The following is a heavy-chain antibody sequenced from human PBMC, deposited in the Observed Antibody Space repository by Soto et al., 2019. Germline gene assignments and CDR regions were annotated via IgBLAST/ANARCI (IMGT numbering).Heavy chain of an antibody. CDR3: ASQGEVLDF. V-gene: IGHV5-51*01. D-gene: IGHD2-8*02. CDR1: GYSFTSYW. J-gene: IGHJ4*02. Sequence: VESLKISCKGSGYSFTSYWIGWVRQMPGKGLEWMGIIYPGDSNTRYSPSFQGQVTFSPERSTSTAHLQSSNLKASDTAMYYCASQGEVLDFWGEGALVTVSS. CDR2: IYPGDSNT.